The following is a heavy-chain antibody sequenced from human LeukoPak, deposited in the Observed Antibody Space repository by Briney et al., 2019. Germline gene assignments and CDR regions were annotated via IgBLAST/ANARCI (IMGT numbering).Heavy chain of an antibody. CDR2: INPNSGGT. Sequence: ASVKVSCKASGYTFTGYYMHWVRQAPGQGLEWMGWINPNSGGTNYAQKFQGRVTMTRDTSISTAYMELSRLRSDDTAVYYCARDATYYYDSSGSEAPSYFGYWGQGTLVTVSS. CDR1: GYTFTGYY. V-gene: IGHV1-2*02. D-gene: IGHD3-22*01. CDR3: ARDATYYYDSSGSEAPSYFGY. J-gene: IGHJ4*02.